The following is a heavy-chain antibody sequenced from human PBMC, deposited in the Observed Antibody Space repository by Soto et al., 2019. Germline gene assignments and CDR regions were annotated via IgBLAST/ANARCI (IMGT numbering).Heavy chain of an antibody. V-gene: IGHV5-51*01. Sequence: GESLKISCKASGYTFSNQWIAWVRQMPGKGLEWMGIVYPGDPDTRYSPSFQGQVTISTDKSISTAYLQWSSLKASDTAMYYCATLRRSTGAMDVWGQGTTVTVSS. CDR1: GYTFSNQW. D-gene: IGHD1-26*01. J-gene: IGHJ6*02. CDR2: VYPGDPDT. CDR3: ATLRRSTGAMDV.